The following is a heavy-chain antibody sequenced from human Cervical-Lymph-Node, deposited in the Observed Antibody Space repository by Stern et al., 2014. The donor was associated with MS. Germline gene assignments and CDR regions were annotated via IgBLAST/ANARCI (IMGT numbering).Heavy chain of an antibody. Sequence: QVQLVESGGGVVQPGRSLRLSCAASGFTFSSYGMHWVRQAPGKGLEWVAVISYDGSNKYYADSVKGRFTISRDNSKNTLYLQMNGLRAEDTAVYYCATPYCSGGSCYSTFLDYWGQGTLVTVSS. V-gene: IGHV3-30*03. J-gene: IGHJ4*02. CDR2: ISYDGSNK. D-gene: IGHD2-15*01. CDR3: ATPYCSGGSCYSTFLDY. CDR1: GFTFSSYG.